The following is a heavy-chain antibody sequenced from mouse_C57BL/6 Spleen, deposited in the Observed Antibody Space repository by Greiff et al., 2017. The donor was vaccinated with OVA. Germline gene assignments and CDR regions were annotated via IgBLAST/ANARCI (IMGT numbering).Heavy chain of an antibody. Sequence: VQRVESGAELVRPGSSVKLSCKASGYTFTSYWMDWVKQRPGQGLEWIGNIYPSDSETHYNQKFKDKATLTVDKSSSTAYMQLSSLTSEDSAVYYCARSLLRNAMDYWGQGTSVTVSS. CDR1: GYTFTSYW. V-gene: IGHV1-61*01. D-gene: IGHD1-1*01. J-gene: IGHJ4*01. CDR2: IYPSDSET. CDR3: ARSLLRNAMDY.